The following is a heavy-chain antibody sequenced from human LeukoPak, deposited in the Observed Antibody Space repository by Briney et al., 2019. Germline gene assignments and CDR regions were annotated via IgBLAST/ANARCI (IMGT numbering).Heavy chain of an antibody. CDR3: ASLVSIAAAGTEPDFDY. V-gene: IGHV1-69*04. Sequence: GASVKVSCKASGGTFSSYAISWVRQAPGQGLEWMGRIIPILGIANYAQKFQGRVTITADKSTSTAYMELSSLRSEDTAVYYCASLVSIAAAGTEPDFDYWGQGTLVTVSS. CDR2: IIPILGIA. J-gene: IGHJ4*02. D-gene: IGHD6-13*01. CDR1: GGTFSSYA.